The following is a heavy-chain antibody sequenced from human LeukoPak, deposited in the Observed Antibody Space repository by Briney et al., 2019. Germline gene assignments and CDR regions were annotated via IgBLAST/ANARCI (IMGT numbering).Heavy chain of an antibody. CDR2: INPSVGST. Sequence: ASVKVSCKASGYTFTTYYMHWVRQAPGQGLGWMGIINPSVGSTSYAQKFQGRATMTRDTSTSTVYMELNRLSSEDTAVYYCARPESDSASYYYGMDVWGQGTTVTVSS. CDR1: GYTFTTYY. CDR3: ARPESDSASYYYGMDV. V-gene: IGHV1-46*01. D-gene: IGHD1-26*01. J-gene: IGHJ6*02.